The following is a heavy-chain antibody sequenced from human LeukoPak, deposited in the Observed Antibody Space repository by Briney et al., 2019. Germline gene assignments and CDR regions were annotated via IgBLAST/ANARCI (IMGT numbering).Heavy chain of an antibody. CDR1: GFTVSSNY. V-gene: IGHV3-66*02. J-gene: IGHJ5*02. Sequence: GGSLRLSCAASGFTVSSNYMSWVRQAPGKGLEWVSVIYSGGSTSYADSMKGQFTISRDSSKNTLYLQMNSLRAEDTAVYYCARGFWSGYYYNWFDPWAREPWSPSPQ. D-gene: IGHD3-3*01. CDR3: ARGFWSGYYYNWFDP. CDR2: IYSGGST.